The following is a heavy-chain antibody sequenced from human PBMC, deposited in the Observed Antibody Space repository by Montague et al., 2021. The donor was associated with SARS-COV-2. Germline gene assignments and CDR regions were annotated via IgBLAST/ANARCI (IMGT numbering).Heavy chain of an antibody. V-gene: IGHV4-59*12. J-gene: IGHJ6*02. CDR1: GGSMTNYY. CDR3: ARVHPLWFGELLLDYYYYYGMDV. CDR2: IYHSGST. D-gene: IGHD3-10*01. Sequence: SKTLSLTCTVSGGSMTNYYWSWVRQPPGKGLEWIGEIYHSGSTNYNPSLKSRVTISVDKSKNQFSLKLSSVTAADTTVYYCARVHPLWFGELLLDYYYYYGMDVWGQGTTVTVSS.